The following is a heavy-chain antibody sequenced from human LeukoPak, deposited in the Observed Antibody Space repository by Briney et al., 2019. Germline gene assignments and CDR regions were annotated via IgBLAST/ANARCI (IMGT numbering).Heavy chain of an antibody. CDR1: GXSITSYY. J-gene: IGHJ2*01. CDR2: IYYSGST. Sequence: SETLSLTWTVSGXSITSYYGSWIRQPPGKGLEWIGYIYYSGSTNYNPSLKSRVTISVDTSRNQFSLKLSSVTAADTAVYYCARRGANSGSYSHFDLWGRGTLVTVSS. D-gene: IGHD1-26*01. CDR3: ARRGANSGSYSHFDL. V-gene: IGHV4-59*01.